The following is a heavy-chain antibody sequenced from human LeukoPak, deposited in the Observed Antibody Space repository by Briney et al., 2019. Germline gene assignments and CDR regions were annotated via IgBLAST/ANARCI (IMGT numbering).Heavy chain of an antibody. CDR2: IYYYGGT. CDR1: GDSISSCSYY. J-gene: IGHJ3*01. V-gene: IGHV4-39*01. D-gene: IGHD2-8*02. CDR3: ARNRTTTGVIERVDVFDV. Sequence: SETLSLTCTVSGDSISSCSYYLGWIRQPPGKGLEWIGSIYYYGGTYYNPSLKSRITISVDTSKSQISLKLSSLTAADTAVYYCARNRTTTGVIERVDVFDVWGQGTIVTVSS.